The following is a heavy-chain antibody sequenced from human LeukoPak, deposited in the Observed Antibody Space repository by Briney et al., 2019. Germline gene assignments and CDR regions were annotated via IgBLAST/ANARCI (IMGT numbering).Heavy chain of an antibody. Sequence: PGGSLRLSCAASGFTFSSYEMNWVRQAPGKGLEWVSYISSSGSTIYYADSVKGRFTISRDNSKNTLYLQMNSLRAEDTAVYYCAKGFRFGELLSYFDYWGQGTLVTVSS. CDR3: AKGFRFGELLSYFDY. D-gene: IGHD3-10*01. J-gene: IGHJ4*02. V-gene: IGHV3-48*03. CDR1: GFTFSSYE. CDR2: ISSSGSTI.